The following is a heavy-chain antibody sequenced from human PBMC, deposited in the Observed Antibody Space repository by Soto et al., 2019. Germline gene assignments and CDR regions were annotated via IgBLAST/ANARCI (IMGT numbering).Heavy chain of an antibody. V-gene: IGHV1-8*01. CDR1: GYTFTTYD. Sequence: QVQLVQSGAEVKKPGASLRVSCKASGYTFTTYDINWVRQTPGQGLEWLGWVSPHSGSTGLAQKFQGRLTMTTNTTITTAYMDLISLRSDDSAVYFCARGGYSSSWEFDFWGQGTLVTVS. J-gene: IGHJ4*02. D-gene: IGHD6-6*01. CDR3: ARGGYSSSWEFDF. CDR2: VSPHSGST.